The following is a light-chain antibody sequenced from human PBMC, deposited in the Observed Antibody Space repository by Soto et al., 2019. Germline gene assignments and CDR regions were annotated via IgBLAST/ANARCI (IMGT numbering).Light chain of an antibody. CDR3: TSYTGSTTRVV. CDR2: DVS. V-gene: IGLV2-14*01. J-gene: IGLJ2*01. CDR1: SSDIGGYGS. Sequence: QSALTQPASVSGSPGQSITISCTGTSSDIGGYGSVSWYQQYTGKAPKLMIYDVSNRPSGVSNRFCGSKSGNTASLAIAGVQAEDGGDYYGTSYTGSTTRVVCGGGTEVAVL.